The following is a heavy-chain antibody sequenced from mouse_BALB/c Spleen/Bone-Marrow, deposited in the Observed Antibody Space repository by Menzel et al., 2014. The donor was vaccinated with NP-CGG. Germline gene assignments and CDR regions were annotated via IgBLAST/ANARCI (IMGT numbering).Heavy chain of an antibody. J-gene: IGHJ4*01. CDR1: GFDFSRYW. CDR2: INPGSSTI. Sequence: EVQVVESGGGLVQPGGSLNLSCAASGFDFSRYWMSWARQAPGKGQEWIGEINPGSSTINYTPSLKDKFIISRDNAKNTLYLQMSKVRSEDTALYYCARSAYYALDYLGQGTSVTVSS. CDR3: ARSAYYALDY. V-gene: IGHV4-2*02.